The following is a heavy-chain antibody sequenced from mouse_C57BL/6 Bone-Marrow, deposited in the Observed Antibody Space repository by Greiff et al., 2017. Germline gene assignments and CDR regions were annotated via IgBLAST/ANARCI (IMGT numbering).Heavy chain of an antibody. Sequence: VQLQQPGAELLPPGASVKMSCKASGYTFTSYWITWVKQRPGQGLEWIGDIYPGSGSTNYNEKFKSKATLTVDTSSSTAYMQLSSLTSEDAAVYYCAKEGNWDFDYWGQGTTLTVSS. D-gene: IGHD4-1*01. CDR3: AKEGNWDFDY. CDR1: GYTFTSYW. J-gene: IGHJ2*01. V-gene: IGHV1-55*01. CDR2: IYPGSGST.